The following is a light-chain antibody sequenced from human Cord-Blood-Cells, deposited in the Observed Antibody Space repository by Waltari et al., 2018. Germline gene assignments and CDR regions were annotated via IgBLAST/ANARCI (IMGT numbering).Light chain of an antibody. CDR3: AAWDDSLNGRYV. V-gene: IGLV1-44*01. J-gene: IGLJ1*01. Sequence: HSVLTQPPSASGTPGQRATISCSGRIPNLGGTTVNGYQQLPRTAPKLLIYSNNQPPSWVPARFSGSKSATSASLAISGLQSEDEADYYCAAWDDSLNGRYVFGTGTKVTVL. CDR1: IPNLGGTT. CDR2: SNN.